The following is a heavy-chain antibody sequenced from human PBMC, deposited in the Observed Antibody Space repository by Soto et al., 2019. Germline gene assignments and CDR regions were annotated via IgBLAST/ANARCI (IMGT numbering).Heavy chain of an antibody. D-gene: IGHD2-15*01. Sequence: QVQVVESGGGVVQPGTSLRLSCTASGFTFTNHALHWVRLAPGTGLEWLTQIWATVNNIYYSDSVKGRFTASRDNSKNMVYLQMDSLRVEDTDLYFCARDGQSGAPYSMDVWGQWTTVIVS. J-gene: IGHJ6*02. CDR2: IWATVNNI. CDR1: GFTFTNHA. CDR3: ARDGQSGAPYSMDV. V-gene: IGHV3-33*01.